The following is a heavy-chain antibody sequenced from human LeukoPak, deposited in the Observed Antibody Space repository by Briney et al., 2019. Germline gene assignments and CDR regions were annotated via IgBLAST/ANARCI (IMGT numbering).Heavy chain of an antibody. Sequence: ASVKVSCKASGYTFTSYDINWVRQATGQGLEWMGWMNPNSGNTGYAQKFQGRVTMTRNTSISTAYMELSSLRSEDTAVYHCARGSPVGATVDYWGQGTLVTVSS. J-gene: IGHJ4*02. CDR2: MNPNSGNT. CDR1: GYTFTSYD. CDR3: ARGSPVGATVDY. D-gene: IGHD1-26*01. V-gene: IGHV1-8*01.